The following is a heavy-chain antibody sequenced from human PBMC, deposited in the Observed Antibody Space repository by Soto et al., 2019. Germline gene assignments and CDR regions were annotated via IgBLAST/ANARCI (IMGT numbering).Heavy chain of an antibody. Sequence: WIWIRQHPGKGLEWIAYIHYSGRTYYNPSLKSRVTISVDTSNSQFSLKLSSVTAADTAVYYCARYYFDSSGYSNWFDPWGQGTLVTVSS. V-gene: IGHV4-31*02. CDR2: IHYSGRT. CDR3: ARYYFDSSGYSNWFDP. D-gene: IGHD3-22*01. J-gene: IGHJ5*02.